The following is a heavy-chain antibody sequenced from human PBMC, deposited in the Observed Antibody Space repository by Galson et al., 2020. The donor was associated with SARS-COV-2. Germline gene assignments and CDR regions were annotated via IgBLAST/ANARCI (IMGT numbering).Heavy chain of an antibody. D-gene: IGHD3-22*01. Sequence: SETLSLTCTVSGGSIISSSYYWGWIRQPPGTELEWIGSIYYSGTTHNNPSLKSRVTMSVDTSKNHFSLELRSVTAADTAVYYCARDARKYYYDSSGNYRPYYDYYGMDVWCQGTTVTVSS. CDR3: ARDARKYYYDSSGNYRPYYDYYGMDV. CDR1: GGSIISSSYY. V-gene: IGHV4-39*07. CDR2: IYYSGTT. J-gene: IGHJ6*02.